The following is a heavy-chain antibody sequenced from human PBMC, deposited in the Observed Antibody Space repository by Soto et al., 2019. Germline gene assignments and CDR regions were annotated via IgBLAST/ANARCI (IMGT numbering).Heavy chain of an antibody. J-gene: IGHJ3*02. D-gene: IGHD3-22*01. CDR1: GFTFRSYS. CDR2: VPYVGDNK. Sequence: GGSLRLSCVGSGFTFRSYSFHWVRQAPGRGLEWVALVPYVGDNKYYAESVKGRFTISRDNLKNTVYLQMDSLTADDTALYYCARDGGKSGYYDGFDIWGQGTVVTVSS. CDR3: ARDGGKSGYYDGFDI. V-gene: IGHV3-30*01.